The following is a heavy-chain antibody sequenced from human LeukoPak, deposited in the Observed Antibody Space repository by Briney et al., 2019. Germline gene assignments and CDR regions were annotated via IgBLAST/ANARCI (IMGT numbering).Heavy chain of an antibody. CDR1: GFTFSTYV. Sequence: GGSLRLSCAASGFTFSTYVMSWVRQAPGKGLEWVSGISGSGDNTYYADSVKGRFTVSRDNSKNTLYLQMNSLRAEDTAIYYCAKGSGYNTDFDYWGQGTLVTVSS. V-gene: IGHV3-23*01. D-gene: IGHD3-9*01. CDR3: AKGSGYNTDFDY. CDR2: ISGSGDNT. J-gene: IGHJ4*02.